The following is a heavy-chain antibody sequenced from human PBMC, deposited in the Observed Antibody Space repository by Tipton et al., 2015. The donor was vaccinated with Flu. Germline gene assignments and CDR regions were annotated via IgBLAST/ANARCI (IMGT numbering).Heavy chain of an antibody. CDR1: GYSIRSSNYY. V-gene: IGHV4-39*07. J-gene: IGHJ4*02. Sequence: TLSLTCAVSGYSIRSSNYYWGWIRQPPGKGLEWIGNILHSGNPYHNPSLKSRVTIPVDTSKKQFSLQLRSVTAADTAVYYCARDPSLGMPDYFDYWGQGTLVTASS. D-gene: IGHD2-2*01. CDR2: ILHSGNP. CDR3: ARDPSLGMPDYFDY.